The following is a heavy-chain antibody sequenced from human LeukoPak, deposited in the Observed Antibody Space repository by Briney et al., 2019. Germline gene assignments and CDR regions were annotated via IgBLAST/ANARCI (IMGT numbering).Heavy chain of an antibody. Sequence: GGSLRLSCAASGFTVSSKYINWVRQAPGKGLEWVSLIYGSTSADYADSVKGRFTISRDNSMNTVYLQMNSLGAEDAAIYYCARLNFGDDYWGQGTLVAVSS. D-gene: IGHD4-17*01. V-gene: IGHV3-66*01. CDR3: ARLNFGDDY. CDR2: IYGSTSA. CDR1: GFTVSSKY. J-gene: IGHJ4*02.